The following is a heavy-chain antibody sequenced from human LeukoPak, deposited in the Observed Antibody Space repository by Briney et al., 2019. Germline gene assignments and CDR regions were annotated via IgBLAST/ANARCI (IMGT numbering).Heavy chain of an antibody. CDR3: ARNDGSITMTVAGAFDI. Sequence: SETLSLTCTVSGGSISSHYWSWIRQPPGKGLEWIGYIYYSGSTNYNPSHKSRVTISVDASKNQFSLKLSSVTAADTAVYYCARNDGSITMTVAGAFDIWGQGTMVTVSS. V-gene: IGHV4-59*11. CDR1: GGSISSHY. D-gene: IGHD3-22*01. J-gene: IGHJ3*02. CDR2: IYYSGST.